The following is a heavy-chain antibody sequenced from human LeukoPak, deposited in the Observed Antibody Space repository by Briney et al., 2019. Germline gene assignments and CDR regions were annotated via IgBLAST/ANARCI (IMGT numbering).Heavy chain of an antibody. J-gene: IGHJ4*02. CDR1: GYTFTSYG. CDR2: ISAYNGNT. Sequence: GASVKVSCKASGYTFTSYGISWVRQAPGQGLEWMGWISAYNGNTNYAQKLQGRVTMTTDTSTSTAYMELRSLRSDDTAVYYCARPYYDILTGYYHFDYWGQGTLVTVSS. D-gene: IGHD3-9*01. V-gene: IGHV1-18*01. CDR3: ARPYYDILTGYYHFDY.